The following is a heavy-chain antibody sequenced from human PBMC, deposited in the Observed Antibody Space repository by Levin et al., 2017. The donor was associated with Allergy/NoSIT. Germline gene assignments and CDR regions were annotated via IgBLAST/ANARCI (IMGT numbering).Heavy chain of an antibody. D-gene: IGHD6-19*01. CDR1: GGSFSGYY. CDR2: INHSGST. J-gene: IGHJ2*01. CDR3: ARASYSSGWTPRGYFDL. Sequence: SETLSLTCAVYGGSFSGYYWSWIRQPPGKGLEWIGEINHSGSTNYNPSLKSRVTISVDTSKNQFSLKLSSVTAADTAVYYCARASYSSGWTPRGYFDLWGRGTLVTVSS. V-gene: IGHV4-34*01.